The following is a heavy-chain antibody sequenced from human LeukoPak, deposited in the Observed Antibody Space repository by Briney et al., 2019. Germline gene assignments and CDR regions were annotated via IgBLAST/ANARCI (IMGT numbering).Heavy chain of an antibody. CDR3: ARVGPLKTRNLYGMDV. J-gene: IGHJ6*02. V-gene: IGHV1-8*01. CDR2: MNPNSGNT. CDR1: GYTFTSYD. Sequence: ASVKVSCKASGYTFTSYDINWVRQATGQGLEWMGWMNPNSGNTGYAQKFQGRVTMTRNTSISTAYMELSSLRSEDTAVYYCARVGPLKTRNLYGMDVWGQGTTVTVSS.